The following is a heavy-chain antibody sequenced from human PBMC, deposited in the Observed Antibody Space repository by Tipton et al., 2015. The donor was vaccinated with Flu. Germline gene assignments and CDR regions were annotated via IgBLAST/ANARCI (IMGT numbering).Heavy chain of an antibody. V-gene: IGHV3-15*01. CDR2: IKSKTDGGTT. D-gene: IGHD6-19*01. Sequence: AVSGLTFSNAWMSWVRQAPGKGLEWVGRIKSKTDGGTTDYVAPVKGRFTISRDDSKNTLYLQMNSLKTEDTAVYYCTTDWASAWVDYWGQGTLVTVSS. CDR3: TTDWASAWVDY. CDR1: GLTFSNAW. J-gene: IGHJ4*02.